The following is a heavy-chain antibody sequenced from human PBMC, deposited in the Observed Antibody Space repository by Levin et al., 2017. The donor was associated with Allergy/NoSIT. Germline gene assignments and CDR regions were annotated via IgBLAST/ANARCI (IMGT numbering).Heavy chain of an antibody. CDR2: ITGTGGNT. CDR1: GFSFGEFA. Sequence: AGGSLRLSCAASGFSFGEFAMAWVRQAPGKGLEWVSIITGTGGNTYYGDSVRGRFTVSRDNSKNTLYLELNSLRAEDTAIYYCAKKQGGTTGFSFDVWGQGTMVTVSS. J-gene: IGHJ3*01. CDR3: AKKQGGTTGFSFDV. V-gene: IGHV3-23*01. D-gene: IGHD1-14*01.